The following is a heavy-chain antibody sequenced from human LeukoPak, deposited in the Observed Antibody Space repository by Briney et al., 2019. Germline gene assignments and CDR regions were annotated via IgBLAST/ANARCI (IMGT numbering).Heavy chain of an antibody. D-gene: IGHD5-18*01. CDR2: MNPNSGNT. V-gene: IGHV1-8*01. CDR3: ARVHGYSYGYGY. Sequence: PGASVKVSCKASGYTFTSYDINWVRQATGQGLEWMGWMNPNSGNTGYAQKFQGRVTMTRNTSISTVYMELSSLRSEDTAVYYCARVHGYSYGYGYWGQGTLVTVSS. J-gene: IGHJ4*02. CDR1: GYTFTSYD.